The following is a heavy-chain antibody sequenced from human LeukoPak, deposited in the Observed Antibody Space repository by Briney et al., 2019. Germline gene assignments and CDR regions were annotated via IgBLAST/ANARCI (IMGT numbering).Heavy chain of an antibody. CDR1: GGSVSSGTYY. Sequence: SETLSLTCTVSGGSVSSGTYYWSWIRQPPGKGLEWIGYIYYSGSTNYNPSLKSRVTISVDTSKNQCSLKLTSVTTADTAVYYCTRSTNLEAFDIWGQGTMVTVSS. V-gene: IGHV4-61*01. D-gene: IGHD2-8*01. J-gene: IGHJ3*02. CDR2: IYYSGST. CDR3: TRSTNLEAFDI.